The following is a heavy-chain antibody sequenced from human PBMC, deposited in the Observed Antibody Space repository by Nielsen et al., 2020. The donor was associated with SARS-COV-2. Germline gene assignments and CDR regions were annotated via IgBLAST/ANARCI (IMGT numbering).Heavy chain of an antibody. CDR1: GFAFDDFA. Sequence: GGSLRLSCVASGFAFDDFAMHWVRQAPGKGLEYVSGISWNSGKIDYADSAKGRFTIYRDNAKNSLYLQMDSLRIEDTALYFCASLVHWGQGTLVTVSS. V-gene: IGHV3-9*01. CDR2: ISWNSGKI. D-gene: IGHD6-13*01. J-gene: IGHJ4*02. CDR3: ASLVH.